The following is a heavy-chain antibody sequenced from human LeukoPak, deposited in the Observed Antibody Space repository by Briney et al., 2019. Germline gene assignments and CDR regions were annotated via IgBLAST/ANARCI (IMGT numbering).Heavy chain of an antibody. D-gene: IGHD5-24*01. J-gene: IGHJ4*02. CDR3: ARDLEMATTL. CDR1: GFTISSNY. Sequence: GGSLRLSCAASGFTISSNYMSWVRQAPGKGLEWVSVIYSGGSTYYADSVKGLFTISRDNSKNTLYLQMNSLRAEDTAAYYCARDLEMATTLGGQGTLVTVSS. CDR2: IYSGGST. V-gene: IGHV3-66*02.